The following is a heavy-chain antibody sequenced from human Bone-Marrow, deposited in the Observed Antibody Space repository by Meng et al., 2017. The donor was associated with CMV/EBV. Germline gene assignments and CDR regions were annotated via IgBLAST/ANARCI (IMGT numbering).Heavy chain of an antibody. V-gene: IGHV1-2*02. CDR3: ARRSSTSSLGMDV. CDR1: GYTFTGYY. D-gene: IGHD2-2*01. Sequence: ASVKVSCKASGYTFTGYYMHWVRQAPGQGLEWMGWINPNSGGTNYAQKFQGRVTMTRDTSISTAYMELSRLRSDDTAVYYCARRSSTSSLGMDVWGQGTTVTVSS. J-gene: IGHJ6*02. CDR2: INPNSGGT.